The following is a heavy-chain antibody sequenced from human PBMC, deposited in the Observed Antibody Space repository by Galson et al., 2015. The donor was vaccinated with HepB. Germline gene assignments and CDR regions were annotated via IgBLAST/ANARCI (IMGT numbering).Heavy chain of an antibody. D-gene: IGHD4-17*01. J-gene: IGHJ4*02. CDR2: IFYSGSI. CDR3: VRGWVTTFES. Sequence: LSLTCTVSIGSISSGGYYWTWIRQRPGKGLEWIGYIFYSGSIYNYSPSLKSRAMISLDTSKNQLSLRLSSVTAADTAMYYCVRGWVTTFESWGQGILVTVSS. CDR1: IGSISSGGYY. V-gene: IGHV4-31*03.